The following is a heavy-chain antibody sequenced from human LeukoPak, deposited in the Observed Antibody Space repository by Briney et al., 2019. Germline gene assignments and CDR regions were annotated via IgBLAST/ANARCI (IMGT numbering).Heavy chain of an antibody. V-gene: IGHV5-51*01. D-gene: IGHD6-25*01. CDR3: ARHGSGFYNYFDS. CDR1: GYSFTTYW. J-gene: IGHJ4*02. Sequence: GESLKISCKASGYSFTTYWIGWVRQMPGKGLEWMGIIYPGDSDTRYSPFFQGQVTISADQSINTAYLQWSSLKSSDTAIYYCARHGSGFYNYFDSWGQGTMVTVSS. CDR2: IYPGDSDT.